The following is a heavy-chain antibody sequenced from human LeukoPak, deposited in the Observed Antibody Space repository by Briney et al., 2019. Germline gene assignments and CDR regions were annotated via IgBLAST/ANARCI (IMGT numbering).Heavy chain of an antibody. J-gene: IGHJ6*03. CDR1: GGTFSSYA. D-gene: IGHD3-3*01. CDR3: AGPGAPSRFLESYYYMDV. Sequence: ASVKVSCKASGGTFSSYAISWVRQAPGQGLEWMGGIIPIFGTANYAQKFQGRVTITTDESTSTAYMELSSLRSEDTAVYYCAGPGAPSRFLESYYYMDVWGKGTTVTVSS. V-gene: IGHV1-69*05. CDR2: IIPIFGTA.